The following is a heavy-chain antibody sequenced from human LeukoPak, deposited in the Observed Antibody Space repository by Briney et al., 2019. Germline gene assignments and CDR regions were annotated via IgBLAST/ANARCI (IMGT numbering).Heavy chain of an antibody. D-gene: IGHD6-19*01. CDR2: INHSGST. J-gene: IGHJ6*03. Sequence: SETLSLTCTVSGYSISSGYFWGWMRQPPGKGLEWIGEINHSGSTNYNPSLKSRVTISVDTSKNQFSLKLSSVTAADTAVYYCARRRTSSGWYFYNRYYYYMDVWGKGTTVIISS. CDR1: GYSISSGYF. V-gene: IGHV4-38-2*02. CDR3: ARRRTSSGWYFYNRYYYYMDV.